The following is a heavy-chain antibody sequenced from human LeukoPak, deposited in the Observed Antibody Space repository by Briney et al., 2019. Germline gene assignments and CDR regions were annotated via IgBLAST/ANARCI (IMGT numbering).Heavy chain of an antibody. D-gene: IGHD3-10*01. CDR2: TYYRSKWYN. CDR1: GDSVSSNSAA. V-gene: IGHV6-1*01. CDR3: ARGDYYGSGRSNWFDP. Sequence: PSQTLSLTCAISGDSVSSNSAAWNWIRQSPSRGLEWLGRTYYRSKWYNDYAVSVKSRITINPDTSKNQFSLQLNSVTPEDTAVYYCARGDYYGSGRSNWFDPWGQGTLVTVSS. J-gene: IGHJ5*02.